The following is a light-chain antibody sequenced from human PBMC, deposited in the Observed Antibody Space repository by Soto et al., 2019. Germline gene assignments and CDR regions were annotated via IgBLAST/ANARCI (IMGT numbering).Light chain of an antibody. CDR2: RAS. J-gene: IGKJ5*01. V-gene: IGKV3-15*01. Sequence: EILLTQSAGALALSPGEVATLSCMASQSVRDNLAWYQQKPGQAPRLLIYRASIRATGVPARFSGSGSGTEFTLTISGLQSEDFAVYCCQQYNNWPLTFGPGTRLEIK. CDR3: QQYNNWPLT. CDR1: QSVRDN.